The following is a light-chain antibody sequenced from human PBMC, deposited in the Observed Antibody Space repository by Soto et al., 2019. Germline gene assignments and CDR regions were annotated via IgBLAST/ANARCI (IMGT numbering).Light chain of an antibody. CDR3: QQYGSSPLT. J-gene: IGKJ4*01. CDR1: QSVSSSY. Sequence: DIVLTESPGTLSLSPGERGTLSCRASQSVSSSYLAWYQQKPGQAPRLLIFGASSRATGTPDRFSGSGFGTQFTLTISRLEPEDFAVYFCQQYGSSPLTFGGGTKVDIK. CDR2: GAS. V-gene: IGKV3-20*01.